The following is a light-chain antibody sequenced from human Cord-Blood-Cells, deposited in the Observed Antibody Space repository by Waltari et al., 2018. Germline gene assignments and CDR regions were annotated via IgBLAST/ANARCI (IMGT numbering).Light chain of an antibody. CDR2: GAS. CDR3: QQYGSSPRS. J-gene: IGKJ2*03. CDR1: QSVSSSY. Sequence: EIVLTQSPVTLSLSPGERATLSCSASQSVSSSYLAWYQQKPGQAPRLLIYGASSRATGIPDRFSGSGSGTDFTLTISRLEPEDFAVYYCQQYGSSPRSFGQGTKLEIK. V-gene: IGKV3-20*01.